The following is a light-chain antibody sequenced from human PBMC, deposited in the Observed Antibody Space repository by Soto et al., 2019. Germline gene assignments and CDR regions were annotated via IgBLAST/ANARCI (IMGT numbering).Light chain of an antibody. CDR3: SSYTSSSTL. Sequence: QSVLTHPASVSGSPGQSITISCTGTSSDVGSYNYVSWYQQHPGKAPKLMIYEVSDRPSGISSRFSGSKSGNTAFLTISGLQTEDEADYYCSSYTSSSTLFGTGTKVTVL. V-gene: IGLV2-14*01. J-gene: IGLJ1*01. CDR1: SSDVGSYNY. CDR2: EVS.